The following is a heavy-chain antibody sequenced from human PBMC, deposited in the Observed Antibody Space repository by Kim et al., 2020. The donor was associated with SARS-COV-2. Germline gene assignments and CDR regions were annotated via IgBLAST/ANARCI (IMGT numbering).Heavy chain of an antibody. V-gene: IGHV4-59*12. CDR2: IYYDGDT. CDR3: ARDRGSAGGFDF. J-gene: IGHJ4*02. D-gene: IGHD3-10*01. Sequence: SETLSLTCSVSGGSITGYYWSWIRQSPGKGLEWIAYIYYDGDTSYNPFLKSRVTISLDTSKEQIYLDLTSVTAADTAIYYCARDRGSAGGFDFWGRGTLATVSS. CDR1: GGSITGYY.